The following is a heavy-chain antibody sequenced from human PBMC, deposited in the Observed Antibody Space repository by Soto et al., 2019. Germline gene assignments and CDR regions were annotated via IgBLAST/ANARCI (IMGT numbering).Heavy chain of an antibody. CDR2: IYWNDEK. CDR1: GFSLSTSGVG. CDR3: AHRRGGYCSGITCYAPDYYYGRDV. Sequence: QITLKESGPTLVKPTQTLTLTCTFSGFSLSTSGVGVGWIRQPPGKALEWLALIYWNDEKRYSPSLKSRLTIIKDTTKILVILKMTNMDPVDTATYYCAHRRGGYCSGITCYAPDYYYGRDVGGQGTTVTVSS. V-gene: IGHV2-5*01. J-gene: IGHJ6*02. D-gene: IGHD2-2*01.